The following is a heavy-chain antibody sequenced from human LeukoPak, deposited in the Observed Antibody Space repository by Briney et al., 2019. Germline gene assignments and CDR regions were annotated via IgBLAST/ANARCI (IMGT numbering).Heavy chain of an antibody. CDR1: RFTFSTYV. CDR3: AKGASFEPRVYDY. D-gene: IGHD2-8*01. V-gene: IGHV3-23*01. J-gene: IGHJ4*02. CDR2: ISDRGGST. Sequence: GGSLRLSCAASRFTFSTYVMSWVRQAPGKGLECVSAISDRGGSTYYADSVKGRFTISRDNSKSTLYLQMNSLRAEDTAVYYCAKGASFEPRVYDYWGQGTLVTVSS.